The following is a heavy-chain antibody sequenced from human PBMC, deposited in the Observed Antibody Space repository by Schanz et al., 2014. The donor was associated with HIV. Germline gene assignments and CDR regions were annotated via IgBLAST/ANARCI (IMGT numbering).Heavy chain of an antibody. V-gene: IGHV1-18*01. Sequence: QVQLVQSGTEVKKPGASVTVSCKASGYTFTNYAINWVRQAPGQGLEWMGWINTSTGNVDYSQNFQARVTLTTDTSTRTVYMELRSLRSDDTAVYYCARDRSAAVTASDYWGQGTLVTVSS. D-gene: IGHD6-13*01. J-gene: IGHJ4*02. CDR3: ARDRSAAVTASDY. CDR2: INTSTGNV. CDR1: GYTFTNYA.